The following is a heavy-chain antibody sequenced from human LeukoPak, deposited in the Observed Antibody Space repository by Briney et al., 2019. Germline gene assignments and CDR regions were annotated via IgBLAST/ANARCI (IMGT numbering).Heavy chain of an antibody. CDR2: IYYSGTT. CDR3: ARVSSPYYYYMDV. J-gene: IGHJ6*03. CDR1: GGSISSSNYY. V-gene: IGHV4-39*01. Sequence: SETLSLTCTVSGGSISSSNYYWGWIRQPPGKGLEWIGSIYYSGTTYYNPSLKSRVTISVDRSENQFSLKVSSVTAADTAVYYCARVSSPYYYYMDVWGKGTTVTVSS.